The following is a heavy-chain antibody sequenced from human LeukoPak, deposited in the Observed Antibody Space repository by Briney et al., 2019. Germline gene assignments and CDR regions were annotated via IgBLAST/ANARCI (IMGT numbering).Heavy chain of an antibody. CDR1: GGTFSSYA. J-gene: IGHJ5*02. D-gene: IGHD3-22*01. CDR3: ARDYYDSSANWFDP. Sequence: ASVKVSCKXSGGTFSSYAISWVRQAPGQGLEWMGRIIPIFGTANYAQKFQGRVTITTDESTSTAYMELSSLRSEDTAVYYCARDYYDSSANWFDPWGQGTLVTVSS. V-gene: IGHV1-69*05. CDR2: IIPIFGTA.